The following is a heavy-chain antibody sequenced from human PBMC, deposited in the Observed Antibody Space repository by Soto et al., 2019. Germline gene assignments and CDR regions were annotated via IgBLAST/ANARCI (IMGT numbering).Heavy chain of an antibody. CDR1: GYTFSNFW. CDR3: ARSPRSSPYFDY. V-gene: IGHV5-51*01. J-gene: IGHJ4*02. CDR2: IYPGDYET. D-gene: IGHD6-13*01. Sequence: LGESLKISCQCSGYTFSNFWIAWVRQLPWKGLEWMGIIYPGDYETRYSPSFHGKVTISADRSIGTAYLQWSSLEASDSAFYFCARSPRSSPYFDYWGQGALVTVSS.